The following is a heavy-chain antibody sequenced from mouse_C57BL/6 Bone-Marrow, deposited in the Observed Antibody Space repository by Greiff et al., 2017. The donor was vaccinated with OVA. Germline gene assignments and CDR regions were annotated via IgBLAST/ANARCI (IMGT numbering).Heavy chain of an antibody. Sequence: EVKLMESGAEPVRPGASVKLSCTASGFNIKDDYMHWVKERPEQGLEWIGWIDPENGDTEYASKFQGKATITADTSSKTVYLHLSSLTSEDTAVYYCTTYRYWGQGTTLTVSS. V-gene: IGHV14-4*01. CDR3: TTYRY. CDR1: GFNIKDDY. CDR2: IDPENGDT. J-gene: IGHJ2*01.